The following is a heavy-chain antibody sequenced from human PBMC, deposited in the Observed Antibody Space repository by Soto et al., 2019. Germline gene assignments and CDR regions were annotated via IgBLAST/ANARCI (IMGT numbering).Heavy chain of an antibody. CDR3: AKGNPGIAAAPCNC. V-gene: IGHV3-23*01. CDR1: RFAFSSYA. CDR2: ISGSDSST. J-gene: IGHJ4*02. D-gene: IGHD6-13*01. Sequence: GGSLRLSCAASRFAFSSYAMNWVRQAPGKGLEWVSAISGSDSSTYYAGSVKGRFTISRDNSKNTLYLQMNSLRAEDTAVYYCAKGNPGIAAAPCNCWGQGTLVTVSS.